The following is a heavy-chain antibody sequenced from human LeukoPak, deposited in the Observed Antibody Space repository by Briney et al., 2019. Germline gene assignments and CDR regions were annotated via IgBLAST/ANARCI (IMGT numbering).Heavy chain of an antibody. J-gene: IGHJ4*02. V-gene: IGHV1-8*01. D-gene: IGHD5-18*01. CDR3: ARDVGYSYGIDY. CDR2: MKPNNGNT. CDR1: GYTFTSYD. Sequence: ASVKVSCKASGYTFTSYDINWVRQATGQGLEWMGWMKPNNGNTGYEQKFQGRVTMTRNTSISTAYMELKSLRSEDTAVYYCARDVGYSYGIDYWGQGTLVTVSS.